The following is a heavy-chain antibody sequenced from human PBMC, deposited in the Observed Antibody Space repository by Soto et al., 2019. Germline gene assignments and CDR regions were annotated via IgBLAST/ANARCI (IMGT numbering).Heavy chain of an antibody. J-gene: IGHJ3*02. V-gene: IGHV1-18*04. D-gene: IGHD6-6*01. Sequence: ASVKVSCKASGYALTNYDVSWVRQAPGQGLEWMGWISTSTGNTNYAQKLQGRVSMTTDTSASTAYMELRSLRSDDTAVYYCARGEGMAARHDGYDIWGQGTMVTVSS. CDR1: GYALTNYD. CDR3: ARGEGMAARHDGYDI. CDR2: ISTSTGNT.